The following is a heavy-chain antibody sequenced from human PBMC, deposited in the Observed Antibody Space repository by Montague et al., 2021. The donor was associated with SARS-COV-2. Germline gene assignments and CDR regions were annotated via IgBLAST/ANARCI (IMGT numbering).Heavy chain of an antibody. CDR2: XYWDDDK. J-gene: IGHJ4*02. CDR1: GFSLSTSGVG. CDR3: AHRRPLWGYFDS. V-gene: IGHV2-5*02. D-gene: IGHD7-27*01. Sequence: PALVKPTQTLTLTCTFSGFSLSTSGVGVGWIRQPPGKALEWLALXYWDDDKRYSPSLKSRLTITKDTSKNQVVLTMTNMDPVDTATYYCAHRRPLWGYFDSWGQGTLVTVSS.